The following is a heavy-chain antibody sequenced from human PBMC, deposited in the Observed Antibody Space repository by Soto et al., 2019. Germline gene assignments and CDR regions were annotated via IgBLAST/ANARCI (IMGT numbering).Heavy chain of an antibody. V-gene: IGHV3-21*01. D-gene: IGHD3-22*01. CDR3: ARDGPDRSGYYRLLDY. J-gene: IGHJ4*02. CDR2: ISSSSSYI. Sequence: EVQLVESGGGLVKPGGSLRLSCAASGFTFSSYSMNWVRQAPGKGLEWVSSISSSSSYIYYADSVKGRFTISRDNAKNSLYLQMNSLRAEDTAVYYCARDGPDRSGYYRLLDYWGQGTLVTVSS. CDR1: GFTFSSYS.